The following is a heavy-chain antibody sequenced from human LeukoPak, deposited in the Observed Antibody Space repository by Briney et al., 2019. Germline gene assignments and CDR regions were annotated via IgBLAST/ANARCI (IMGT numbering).Heavy chain of an antibody. Sequence: GPSLRPACAPAAFTFSTYAMHSVRHAPDEGREWGAVISYVGSNKSYADSVKGRFIISRDNSNNTLFLQMNSLRADDTAVYYCAKNELTGYYNWFDPWGQGTLVTVSS. J-gene: IGHJ5*02. D-gene: IGHD3-9*01. CDR1: AFTFSTYA. V-gene: IGHV3-30*04. CDR3: AKNELTGYYNWFDP. CDR2: ISYVGSNK.